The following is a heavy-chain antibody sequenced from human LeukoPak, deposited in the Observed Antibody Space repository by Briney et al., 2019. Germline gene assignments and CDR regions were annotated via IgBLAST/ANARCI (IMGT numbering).Heavy chain of an antibody. V-gene: IGHV4-59*08. J-gene: IGHJ5*02. CDR2: IYYSGST. D-gene: IGHD1-26*01. CDR3: ARCRVGADALNENWFDP. CDR1: GGSISSYY. Sequence: SETPSLTCTVSGGSISSYYWSWIRQPPGKGLEWIGYIYYSGSTNYNPSLKSRVTISVDTSKNQFSLKLSSVTAADTAVYYCARCRVGADALNENWFDPWGQGTLVTVSS.